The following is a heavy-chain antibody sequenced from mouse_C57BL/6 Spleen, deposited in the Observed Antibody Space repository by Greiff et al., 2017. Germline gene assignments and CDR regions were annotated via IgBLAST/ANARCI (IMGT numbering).Heavy chain of an antibody. Sequence: QVQLKQSGAELVKPGASVKISCKASGYAFSSYWMNWVKQRPGKGLEWIGQIYPGDGDTNYNGKFKGKATLTADKSSSTAYMQLSSLTSEDSAVYFCARRAFTTVLVRYFDVWGTGTTVTVSS. J-gene: IGHJ1*03. CDR3: ARRAFTTVLVRYFDV. CDR2: IYPGDGDT. D-gene: IGHD1-1*01. V-gene: IGHV1-80*01. CDR1: GYAFSSYW.